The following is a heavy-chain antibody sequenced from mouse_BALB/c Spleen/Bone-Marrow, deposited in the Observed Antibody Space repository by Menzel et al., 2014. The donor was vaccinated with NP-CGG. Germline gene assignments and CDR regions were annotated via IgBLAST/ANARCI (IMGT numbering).Heavy chain of an antibody. CDR3: APYYYGRWFTY. J-gene: IGHJ3*01. Sequence: ESGAELVKPGASVKLSCTASGFNIKDPYMHWVKQRPEQGLEWIGRIDPANGNTKYDPKFQGKATITADTSSNTAYLQLSSLTSEDTAVYYCAPYYYGRWFTYWGQGTLVTVSA. CDR1: GFNIKDPY. V-gene: IGHV14-3*02. D-gene: IGHD1-1*01. CDR2: IDPANGNT.